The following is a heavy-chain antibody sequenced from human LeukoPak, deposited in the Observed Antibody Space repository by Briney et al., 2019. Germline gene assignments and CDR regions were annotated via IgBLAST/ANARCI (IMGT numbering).Heavy chain of an antibody. V-gene: IGHV3-48*01. Sequence: GGSLRLSYAASGFTFSSYSMNWVRQAPGKGLEWVSYISSSSSTIYYADSVKGRFTISRDNAKNSLYLQMNSLRAEDTAVYYCARDASAYSGSYHGGYWGQGTLVTVSS. CDR1: GFTFSSYS. CDR3: ARDASAYSGSYHGGY. J-gene: IGHJ4*02. CDR2: ISSSSSTI. D-gene: IGHD1-26*01.